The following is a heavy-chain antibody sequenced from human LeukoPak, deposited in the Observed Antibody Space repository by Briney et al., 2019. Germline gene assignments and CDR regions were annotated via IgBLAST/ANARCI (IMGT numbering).Heavy chain of an antibody. V-gene: IGHV3-23*01. D-gene: IGHD3-16*01. CDR1: GFTFSSYA. CDR2: ISGSGGST. J-gene: IGHJ5*01. Sequence: PGGSLRLSCAASGFTFSSYAMSWVRQAPGKGLEWVSAISGSGGSTYYADSVKGRFTISRDNSKNTLYLQMNSLRAEDTAIYFCARRGGNTASWFDSWGQGILVTVSS. CDR3: ARRGGNTASWFDS.